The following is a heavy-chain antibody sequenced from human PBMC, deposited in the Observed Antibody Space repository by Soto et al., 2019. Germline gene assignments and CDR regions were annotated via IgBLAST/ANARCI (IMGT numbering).Heavy chain of an antibody. D-gene: IGHD2-2*01. CDR2: ISDSGST. CDR3: ARVPDR. V-gene: IGHV4-59*01. CDR1: GGSISRYY. J-gene: IGHJ5*02. Sequence: TSETLSLTCTVSGGSISRYYWSWIRQPPGKGLEWIGYISDSGSTNYNPSLKSRVTVSVDTSKNQFSLKLSSVTPADTAVYYCARVPDRWGQGTLVTV.